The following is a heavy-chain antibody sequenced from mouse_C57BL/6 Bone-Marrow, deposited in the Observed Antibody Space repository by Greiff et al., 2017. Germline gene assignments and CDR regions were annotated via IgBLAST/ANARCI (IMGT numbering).Heavy chain of an antibody. V-gene: IGHV1-26*01. D-gene: IGHD1-1*01. CDR1: GYTFTDYY. CDR2: INPNNGGT. CDR3: ARVYSYGSSFLDY. Sequence: EVQLQQSGPELVKPGASVKISCKASGYTFTDYYMNWVKQSHGKSLEWIGDINPNNGGTSYNQKFKCKATLTVDKSSSTAYMELRSLTSEDSAVYYCARVYSYGSSFLDYWGQGTTLTVSS. J-gene: IGHJ2*01.